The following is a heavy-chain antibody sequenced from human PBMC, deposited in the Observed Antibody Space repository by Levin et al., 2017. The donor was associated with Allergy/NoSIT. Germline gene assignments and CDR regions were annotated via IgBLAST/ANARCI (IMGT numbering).Heavy chain of an antibody. V-gene: IGHV3-23*01. J-gene: IGHJ3*01. CDR3: AKKQCCTTGFSCDV. D-gene: IGHD6-19*01. CDR1: GFTLSDYA. Sequence: SCDASGFTLSDYAMSWVRQAPGKGLEWVSVITGGGFNTYYGDSVQGRFTVSRDNSKNTLYLELNSLRAEDTAVYYCAKKQCCTTGFSCDVWGQGTMVTVSS. CDR2: ITGGGFNT.